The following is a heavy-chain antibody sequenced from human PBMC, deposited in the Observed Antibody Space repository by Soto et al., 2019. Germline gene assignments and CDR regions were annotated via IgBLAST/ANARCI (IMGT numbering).Heavy chain of an antibody. D-gene: IGHD4-17*01. CDR3: AKYGTTREKTTVRYYYYYMDV. J-gene: IGHJ6*03. CDR1: GFTFSSYA. Sequence: GGSLRLSCAASGFTFSSYAMSWVRQAPGKGLEWVSAISGSGGSTYYADSVKGRFTISRDNSKNTLYLQMNSLRAEDTAVYYCAKYGTTREKTTVRYYYYYMDVWGKGTTVTVSS. V-gene: IGHV3-23*01. CDR2: ISGSGGST.